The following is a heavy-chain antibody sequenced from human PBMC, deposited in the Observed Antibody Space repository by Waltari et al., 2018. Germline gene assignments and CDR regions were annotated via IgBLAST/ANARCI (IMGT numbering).Heavy chain of an antibody. V-gene: IGHV3-73*01. J-gene: IGHJ4*02. CDR3: TRHLGFGEPNFDY. D-gene: IGHD3-10*01. CDR2: IRSKANSYAT. Sequence: EVQLVESGGGLVQPGGSLKLSCAASGFTFSGSAMHWVRQASGKGLEWVGRIRSKANSYATAYAASVKGRFTISRDDSKNTAYLQMNSLKTEDMAVYYCTRHLGFGEPNFDYWGQGTLVTVSS. CDR1: GFTFSGSA.